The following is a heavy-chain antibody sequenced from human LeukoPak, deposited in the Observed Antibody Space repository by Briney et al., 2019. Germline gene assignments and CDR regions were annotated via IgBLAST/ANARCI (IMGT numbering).Heavy chain of an antibody. Sequence: PSETLSLTCAVYGGSFSGYYWSWIRQPPGKGLEWIGEINHSGSTNYNPSLKSRVTISVDTSKNQFSLKLSSVTAADTAVYYCARARDLVVVGYYMDVWGKGITVTVSS. CDR3: ARARDLVVVGYYMDV. V-gene: IGHV4-34*01. CDR1: GGSFSGYY. D-gene: IGHD2-15*01. J-gene: IGHJ6*03. CDR2: INHSGST.